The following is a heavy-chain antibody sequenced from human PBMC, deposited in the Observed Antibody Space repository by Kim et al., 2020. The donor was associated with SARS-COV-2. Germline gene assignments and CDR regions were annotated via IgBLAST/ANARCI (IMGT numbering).Heavy chain of an antibody. CDR3: ARETLYRRVFDY. CDR2: ISSNGGST. Sequence: GGSLRLSCAASGFTFSSYAMHWVRQAPGKGLEYVSAISSNGGSTYYANSVKGRFTISRDNSKNTLYLQMGSLRAEDMAVYYCARETLYRRVFDYWGQGTLVTVSS. D-gene: IGHD2-2*02. V-gene: IGHV3-64*01. CDR1: GFTFSSYA. J-gene: IGHJ4*02.